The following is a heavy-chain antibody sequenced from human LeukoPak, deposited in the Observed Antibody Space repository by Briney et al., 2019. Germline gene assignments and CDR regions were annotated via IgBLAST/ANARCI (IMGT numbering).Heavy chain of an antibody. CDR2: IKSKTDGGTT. CDR3: TTLNNNWNDDY. CDR1: GFTFSNAW. D-gene: IGHD1-20*01. J-gene: IGHJ4*02. Sequence: GGSLRLSCAASGFTFSNAWMSWVRQAPGKGLEWVGCIKSKTDGGTTDYAAPVKGRFTISRDDSKNTLYLQMNSLKTEDTAVYYCTTLNNNWNDDYWGQGTLVTVSS. V-gene: IGHV3-15*01.